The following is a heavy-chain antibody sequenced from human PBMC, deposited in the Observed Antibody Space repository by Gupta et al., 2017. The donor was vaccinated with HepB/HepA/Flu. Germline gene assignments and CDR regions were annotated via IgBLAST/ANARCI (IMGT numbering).Heavy chain of an antibody. J-gene: IGHJ4*02. CDR2: INTNSGGK. V-gene: IGHV1-2*02. CDR1: GYTFTGYY. D-gene: IGHD3-22*01. Sequence: QLQLVQPSAEVPKPGSSVQVSCQPSGYTFTGYYMHWVRQAPGQGLEWMGWINTNSGGKNYAQKCQGRVNMTRDTSISTAYRELSRLRADDTAVYYCAVSNDYESSGYYSDWGQGTLVTVSS. CDR3: AVSNDYESSGYYSD.